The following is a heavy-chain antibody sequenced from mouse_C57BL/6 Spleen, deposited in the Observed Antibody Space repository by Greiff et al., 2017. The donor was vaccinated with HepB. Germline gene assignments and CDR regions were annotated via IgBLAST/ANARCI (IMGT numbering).Heavy chain of an antibody. J-gene: IGHJ4*01. D-gene: IGHD1-1*01. CDR1: GYAFSSYW. V-gene: IGHV1-80*01. CDR3: ARGSSYAMDY. Sequence: QVHVKQSGAELVKPGASVKISCKASGYAFSSYWMNWVKQRPGKGLEWIGQIYPGDGDTNYNGKFKGKATLTADKSSSTAYMQLSSLTSEDSAVYFCARGSSYAMDYWGQGTSVTVSS. CDR2: IYPGDGDT.